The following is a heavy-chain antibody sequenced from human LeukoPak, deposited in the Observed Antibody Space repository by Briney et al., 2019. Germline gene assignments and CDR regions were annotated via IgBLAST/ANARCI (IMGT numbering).Heavy chain of an antibody. V-gene: IGHV3-30*04. J-gene: IGHJ4*02. CDR2: ISYDGGNK. CDR1: GFTFSIYS. Sequence: GGSLRLSCAASGFTFSIYSMHWVRQAPGKGLEWVAVISYDGGNKYYADSVKGRFTISRDNSKNTLYLQMNTLRAEDTAGYYCAKSFFDSTGYRGDFDYWAQEPLVTVSS. CDR3: AKSFFDSTGYRGDFDY. D-gene: IGHD3-22*01.